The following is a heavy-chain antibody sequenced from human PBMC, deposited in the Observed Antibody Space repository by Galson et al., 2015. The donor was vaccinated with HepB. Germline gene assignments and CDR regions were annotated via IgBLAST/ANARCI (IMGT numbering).Heavy chain of an antibody. V-gene: IGHV3-74*01. J-gene: IGHJ6*02. Sequence: SLRLSCAASGFTFSSYWMHWVRQAPGKGLVWVSRINSDGSSTSYADSVKGRFTISRDNAKNTLYLQMNSLRAEDTAVYYCARDCSGGSCPEYYYGMDVWGQGTTVTVSS. D-gene: IGHD2-15*01. CDR1: GFTFSSYW. CDR2: INSDGSST. CDR3: ARDCSGGSCPEYYYGMDV.